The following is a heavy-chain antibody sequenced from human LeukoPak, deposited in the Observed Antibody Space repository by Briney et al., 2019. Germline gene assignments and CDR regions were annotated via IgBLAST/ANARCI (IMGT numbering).Heavy chain of an antibody. Sequence: SVKVSCKASGGTFSSYAISWVRQAPGQGLEWMGGIIPIFGTANYAQKFQGRVTITADESTSTAYMELSSLRSEDTAVYYCARGPRPYDFWGGPLDYWGQGTLVTVSS. V-gene: IGHV1-69*13. CDR3: ARGPRPYDFWGGPLDY. CDR1: GGTFSSYA. J-gene: IGHJ4*02. D-gene: IGHD3-3*01. CDR2: IIPIFGTA.